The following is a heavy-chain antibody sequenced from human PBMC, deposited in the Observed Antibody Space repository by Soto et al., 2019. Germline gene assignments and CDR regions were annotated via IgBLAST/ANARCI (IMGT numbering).Heavy chain of an antibody. CDR2: MLYTGTT. CDR1: GGSVSSGDHY. CDR3: ARGRSHEWELLVQYFDY. V-gene: IGHV4-61*08. D-gene: IGHD1-26*01. Sequence: SETLSLTCAVSGGSVSSGDHYWSWIRQPPGKGLESIAYMLYTGTTNYNPSLGSRVTISVDKSKNQFSLKMTSVTGADTAVYYCARGRSHEWELLVQYFDYWGQGTLVTVSS. J-gene: IGHJ4*02.